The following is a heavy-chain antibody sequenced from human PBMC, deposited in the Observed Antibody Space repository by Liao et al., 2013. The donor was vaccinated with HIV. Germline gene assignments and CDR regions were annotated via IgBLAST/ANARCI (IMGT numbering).Heavy chain of an antibody. CDR1: GGSISSYY. Sequence: QVQLQESGSGLVKPSETLSLTCTVSGGSISSYYWSWIRQPPGKGLEWIGYIYYSGSTNYNPSLKSRVTISVDTSKNQFSLKLSSVTAADTAVYYCARVAWNYSGGYYMDVWGKGTTVTVSS. CDR3: ARVAWNYSGGYYMDV. V-gene: IGHV4-59*01. D-gene: IGHD1-7*01. CDR2: IYYSGST. J-gene: IGHJ6*03.